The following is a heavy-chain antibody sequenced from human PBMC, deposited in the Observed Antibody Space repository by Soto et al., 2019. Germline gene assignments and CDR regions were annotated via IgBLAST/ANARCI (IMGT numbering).Heavy chain of an antibody. CDR3: ARGTEYTSSSQWFDP. J-gene: IGHJ5*02. Sequence: QVQLQESGPGLVKPSQTLSLTCTVSGGSISSGGSFWSWIRQHPGKGLEWIGNIHYSGTTHYSPSLKSRVTISVDTSRSQFSLKLSSVTAADTAVYYCARGTEYTSSSQWFDPWGQGSLVTVSS. V-gene: IGHV4-31*03. CDR1: GGSISSGGSF. D-gene: IGHD6-6*01. CDR2: IHYSGTT.